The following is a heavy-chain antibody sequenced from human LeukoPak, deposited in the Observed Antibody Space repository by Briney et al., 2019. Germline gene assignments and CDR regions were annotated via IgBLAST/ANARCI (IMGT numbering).Heavy chain of an antibody. CDR3: AKRGVVIRVILVGFHKEAYYFDS. CDR2: ISGSGGST. V-gene: IGHV3-23*01. D-gene: IGHD3-22*01. Sequence: GSLRLSCAVSGFTLSNYGMSWVRQAPGKGLEWVAGISGSGGSTNYADSEKGRFTISRDNPKNTLYLQMNSLRAEDTAVYFCAKRGVVIRVILVGFHKEAYYFDSWGQGALVIVSS. CDR1: GFTLSNYG. J-gene: IGHJ4*02.